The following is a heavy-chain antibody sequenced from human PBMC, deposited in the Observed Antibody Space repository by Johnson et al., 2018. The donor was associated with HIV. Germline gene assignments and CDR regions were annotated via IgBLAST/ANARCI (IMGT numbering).Heavy chain of an antibody. V-gene: IGHV3-33*06. CDR3: AKEKDTLKGAFDI. CDR2: IWYDGSNK. CDR1: GFTFSSYG. J-gene: IGHJ3*02. Sequence: QVQLVESGGGVVQPGRSLRLSCAASGFTFSSYGMHWVRQAPGKGLEWVAVIWYDGSNKYYGDSVKGRLTISRDNSKNTLFLQMNSLRDEDTAVYYCAKEKDTLKGAFDIWGRGTLVTVSS. D-gene: IGHD5-18*01.